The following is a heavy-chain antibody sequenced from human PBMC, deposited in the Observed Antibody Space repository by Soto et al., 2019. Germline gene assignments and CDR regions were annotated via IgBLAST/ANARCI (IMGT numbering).Heavy chain of an antibody. CDR3: VCPTGNYYYGMDV. D-gene: IGHD4-4*01. Sequence: AASVKVSCKVSGYTLTELSMHWVRQAPGKGLEWMGGFDPEDGETIYAQKFQGRVTMTEDTSTDTAYMELSSLRSEDTAVYYCVCPTGNYYYGMDVWGQGTTVTVSS. J-gene: IGHJ6*02. V-gene: IGHV1-24*01. CDR2: FDPEDGET. CDR1: GYTLTELS.